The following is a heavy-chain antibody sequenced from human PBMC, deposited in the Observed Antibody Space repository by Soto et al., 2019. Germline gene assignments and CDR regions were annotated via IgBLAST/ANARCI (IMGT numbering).Heavy chain of an antibody. CDR2: IYYSGST. D-gene: IGHD3-10*01. CDR3: ARDAGTKYYYGPGSYFDY. Sequence: SETLSLTCTVSGGSISSGGYYWSWIRQHPGKGLEWIGYIYYSGSTYYNPSLKSRVTISVDTSKNQFSLKLSSVTAADTAVYYCARDAGTKYYYGPGSYFDYWGQGTLVTVSS. V-gene: IGHV4-31*03. J-gene: IGHJ4*02. CDR1: GGSISSGGYY.